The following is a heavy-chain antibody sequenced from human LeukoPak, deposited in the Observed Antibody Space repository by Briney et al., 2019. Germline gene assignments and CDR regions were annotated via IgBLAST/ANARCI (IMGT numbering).Heavy chain of an antibody. CDR2: ISSSSSYI. D-gene: IGHD6-13*01. CDR3: ARAGSSSWEIDY. Sequence: GGSLRLSCAASGFTFSSYSMNWVRQAPGKGLEWVSSISSSSSYIYYADSVKGRFTISRDNAKNSLYLQMNSLRAEDTAVYYCARAGSSSWEIDYWGQGTLVTVSS. J-gene: IGHJ4*02. V-gene: IGHV3-21*01. CDR1: GFTFSSYS.